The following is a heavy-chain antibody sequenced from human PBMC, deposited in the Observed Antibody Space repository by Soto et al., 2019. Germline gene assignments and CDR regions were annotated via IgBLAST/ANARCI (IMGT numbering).Heavy chain of an antibody. V-gene: IGHV1-69*02. CDR1: GGTFSSYT. Sequence: SVKLSCKASGGTFSSYTISWVRQAPGQGLEWMGRIIPILGIANYAQKFQGRVTITADKSTSTAYMELSSLRSEDTAVYYCARGGITGGLNFDFWGQRTLVTVSS. CDR3: ARGGITGGLNFDF. J-gene: IGHJ4*02. D-gene: IGHD1-20*01. CDR2: IIPILGIA.